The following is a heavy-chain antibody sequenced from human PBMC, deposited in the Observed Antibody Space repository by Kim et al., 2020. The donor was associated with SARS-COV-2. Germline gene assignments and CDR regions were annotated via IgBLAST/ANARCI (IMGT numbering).Heavy chain of an antibody. Sequence: GGSLRLSCAASGFTFSSYSINWVRQAPGKGLEWVSSISSSSTYIYYADSLKGRFTISRDNAKNSLYLQMNSLRAEDTAVYYCARDLGTFGGNSYFDYWGQGTLVTVSS. V-gene: IGHV3-21*01. CDR2: ISSSSTYI. J-gene: IGHJ4*02. D-gene: IGHD2-21*02. CDR3: ARDLGTFGGNSYFDY. CDR1: GFTFSSYS.